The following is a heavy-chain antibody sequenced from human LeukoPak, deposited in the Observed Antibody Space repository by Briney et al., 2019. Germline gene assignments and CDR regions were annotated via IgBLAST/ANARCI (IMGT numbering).Heavy chain of an antibody. CDR3: ATVRITSGSSLRAFDI. CDR2: FDPEDGET. D-gene: IGHD6-13*01. V-gene: IGHV1-24*01. CDR1: GYTLTELS. Sequence: ASVKVSCKVSGYTLTELSMHWVRQAPGKGLEWMGGFDPEDGETVYAQKFQGRVTMTEDTSTDTAYMELSSLRSEDTAVYYCATVRITSGSSLRAFDIWGQGTMVTVSS. J-gene: IGHJ3*02.